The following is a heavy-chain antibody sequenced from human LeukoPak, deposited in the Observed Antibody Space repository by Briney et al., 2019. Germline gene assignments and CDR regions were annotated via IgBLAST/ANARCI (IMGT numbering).Heavy chain of an antibody. CDR2: ISSSGSTI. J-gene: IGHJ6*02. V-gene: IGHV3-11*01. CDR3: ARDRGYCSSTSCYRILYYYGMDV. CDR1: GFTFSDYY. Sequence: GGSLRLSCAASGFTFSDYYMSWIRQAPGKGLEWVSYISSSGSTIYYADSVRGRFTISRDNAKNSLYPQMNSLRAEDTAVYYCARDRGYCSSTSCYRILYYYGMDVWGQGTTVTVSS. D-gene: IGHD2-2*01.